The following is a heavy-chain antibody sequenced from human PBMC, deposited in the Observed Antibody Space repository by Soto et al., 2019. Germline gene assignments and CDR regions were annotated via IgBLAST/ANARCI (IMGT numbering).Heavy chain of an antibody. V-gene: IGHV1-3*01. CDR1: GYTFTSYA. D-gene: IGHD6-13*01. J-gene: IGHJ4*02. CDR2: IIPIIGNT. Sequence: ASVKVSCKASGYTFTSYAMHWGRQAPGQRLEWMGWIIPIIGNTNYAQKFQGRVTITADESTSTAYMELSSLRSEDTAVYYCARGNSSSWDYYFDYWGQGTLVTVSS. CDR3: ARGNSSSWDYYFDY.